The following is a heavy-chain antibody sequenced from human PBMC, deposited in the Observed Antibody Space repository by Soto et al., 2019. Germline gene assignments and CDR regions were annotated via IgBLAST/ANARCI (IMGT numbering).Heavy chain of an antibody. Sequence: PGGSLRLSCLASGFTFSDYAMTWVRHVPGRGLEWVASLDGAGGSTYYADSVRGRFTISRDNSQNTLFLQMKRLTVDDTAIYYCAAPRDEYGSGVSWLTYGMDIWGQGTTVTV. CDR3: AAPRDEYGSGVSWLTYGMDI. J-gene: IGHJ6*02. V-gene: IGHV3-23*01. CDR1: GFTFSDYA. CDR2: LDGAGGST. D-gene: IGHD3-10*01.